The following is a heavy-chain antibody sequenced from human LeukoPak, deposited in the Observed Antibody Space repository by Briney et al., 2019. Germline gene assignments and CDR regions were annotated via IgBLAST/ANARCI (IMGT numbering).Heavy chain of an antibody. CDR1: GGSISSSSYY. J-gene: IGHJ4*02. D-gene: IGHD5-18*01. Sequence: SETLSLTCTVSGGSISSSSYYWGWIRQSPGAGLEWIGTTYYSGGTFYNPSLRSRVTISLDTSENHFSLKLSSVTAADTAVYYCATSRGYTYGSLFDSWGQGTLVTVSS. CDR3: ATSRGYTYGSLFDS. V-gene: IGHV4-39*07. CDR2: TYYSGGT.